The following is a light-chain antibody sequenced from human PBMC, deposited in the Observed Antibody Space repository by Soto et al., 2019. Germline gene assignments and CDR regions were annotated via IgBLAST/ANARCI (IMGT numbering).Light chain of an antibody. V-gene: IGKV1-5*03. CDR1: QGISSW. J-gene: IGKJ2*01. CDR3: QQYNSYPYT. CDR2: KAS. Sequence: DIQMTQSPSPVSASVGDRVTITCRASQGISSWLAWYQQKPGKAPKLLIYKASSLESGVPSRFSGSGSGTEFTLTISSLQPDDFATYYCQQYNSYPYTFGQGTKLEIK.